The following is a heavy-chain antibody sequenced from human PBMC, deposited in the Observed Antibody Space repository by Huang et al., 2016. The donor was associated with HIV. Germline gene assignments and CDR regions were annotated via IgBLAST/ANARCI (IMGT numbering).Heavy chain of an antibody. CDR3: VRGPRYVSADWYARLRNYWFFDL. D-gene: IGHD3-9*01. CDR2: INNWGST. CDR1: GGSFTNYY. Sequence: QQQLQQWGAGLLKPSETLSLTCAVYGGSFTNYYWGWIRQPPGKGLGWIGEINNWGSTQYSPSLKSRVTISLDTSKNQVSLKLTSVSAADTAVYYGVRGPRYVSADWYARLRNYWFFDLWGRGSLVSVSS. V-gene: IGHV4-34*01. J-gene: IGHJ2*01.